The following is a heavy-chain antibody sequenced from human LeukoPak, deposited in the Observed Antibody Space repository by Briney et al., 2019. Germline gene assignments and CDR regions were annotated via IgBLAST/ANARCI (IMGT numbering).Heavy chain of an antibody. CDR1: GGSFSGHY. Sequence: SETLSLTCAVYGGSFSGHYWSWIRQPPGKGLEWIGEINHSGSTNYNPSLKSRVTISVDTSKNQFSLKLSSVTAADTAVYYCARYAPTYYYDSSGYYSAYYFDYWGQGTLVTVSS. CDR2: INHSGST. J-gene: IGHJ4*02. D-gene: IGHD3-22*01. V-gene: IGHV4-34*01. CDR3: ARYAPTYYYDSSGYYSAYYFDY.